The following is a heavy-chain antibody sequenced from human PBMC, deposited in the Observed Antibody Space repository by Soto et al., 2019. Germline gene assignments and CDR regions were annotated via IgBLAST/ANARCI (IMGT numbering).Heavy chain of an antibody. D-gene: IGHD4-17*01. CDR3: AKISGSWEIDYGDYIDY. CDR2: ISYDGSNK. CDR1: GFTFSSYG. V-gene: IGHV3-30*18. J-gene: IGHJ4*02. Sequence: GGSLRLSCAASGFTFSSYGMHWVRQAPGKGLEWVAVISYDGSNKYYADSVKGRFTISRDNSKNTLYLQMNSLRAEDTAVYYCAKISGSWEIDYGDYIDYWGQGTLVTVSS.